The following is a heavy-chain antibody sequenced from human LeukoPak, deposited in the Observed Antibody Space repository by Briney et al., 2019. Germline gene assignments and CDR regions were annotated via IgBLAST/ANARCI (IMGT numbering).Heavy chain of an antibody. Sequence: GESLRLSCAASGFTVSSNYMSWVRQAPGKGLEWVSVIYSGGSTYYADSVKGRFTISRDNSKNTLYLQMNSLRAEDTAVYYCASVAYTTPLYYYYMDVWGKGTTVTVSS. CDR3: ASVAYTTPLYYYYMDV. D-gene: IGHD3-16*01. V-gene: IGHV3-53*01. J-gene: IGHJ6*03. CDR1: GFTVSSNY. CDR2: IYSGGST.